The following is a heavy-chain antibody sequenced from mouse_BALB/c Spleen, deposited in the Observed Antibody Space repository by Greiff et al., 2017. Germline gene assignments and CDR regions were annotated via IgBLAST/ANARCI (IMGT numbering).Heavy chain of an antibody. Sequence: EVQLVESGGGLVKPGGSLKLSCAASGFTFSSYAMSWVRQSPEKRLEWVAEISSGGSYTYYPDTVTGRFTISRDNAKNTLYLEMSSLRSEDTALYYCARDLHYYAMDYWGQGTSVTVSS. CDR1: GFTFSSYA. D-gene: IGHD2-1*01. J-gene: IGHJ4*01. CDR3: ARDLHYYAMDY. CDR2: ISSGGSYT. V-gene: IGHV5-9-4*01.